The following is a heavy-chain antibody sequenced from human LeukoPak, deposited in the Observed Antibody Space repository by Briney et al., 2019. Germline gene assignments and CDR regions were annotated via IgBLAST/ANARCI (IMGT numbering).Heavy chain of an antibody. V-gene: IGHV3-23*01. J-gene: IGHJ3*02. D-gene: IGHD3-3*01. CDR2: ISGSGGST. CDR3: AKEPISIRFGDAFDI. Sequence: ETLSLTCTVSGGSISSYYRSWIRQPPGKGLEWVSAISGSGGSTYYADSVKGRFTISRDNSKNTLYLQMNSLRAEDTAVYYCAKEPISIRFGDAFDIWGQGTMVTVSS. CDR1: GGSISSYY.